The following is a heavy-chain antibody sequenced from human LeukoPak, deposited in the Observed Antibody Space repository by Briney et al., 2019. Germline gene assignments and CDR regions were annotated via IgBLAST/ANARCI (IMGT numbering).Heavy chain of an antibody. Sequence: SETLSLTCTVSGGSISSTTYYWGWIRQPPGKGLEWIGSIYYSGNTYYNPSLKSRVTISVDTSKNQFSLTLNSATAADTAVYYCAASTVVSLVYFWGQGTLVTVSS. CDR2: IYYSGNT. V-gene: IGHV4-39*07. J-gene: IGHJ4*02. CDR1: GGSISSTTYY. CDR3: AASTVVSLVYF. D-gene: IGHD4-23*01.